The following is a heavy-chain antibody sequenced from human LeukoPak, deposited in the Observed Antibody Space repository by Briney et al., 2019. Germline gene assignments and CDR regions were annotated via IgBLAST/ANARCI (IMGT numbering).Heavy chain of an antibody. J-gene: IGHJ6*03. CDR2: INPNSGGT. V-gene: IGHV1-2*02. CDR1: GYTFTGYY. D-gene: IGHD4-11*01. CDR3: ARGPTVTTRARDWYYYYYMDV. Sequence: ASVEVSCKASGYTFTGYYMHWVRQAPGQGLEWMGWINPNSGGTNYAQKFQGRVTMTRDTSISTAYMELSRLRSDDTAVYYCARGPTVTTRARDWYYYYYMDVWGKGTTVTVSS.